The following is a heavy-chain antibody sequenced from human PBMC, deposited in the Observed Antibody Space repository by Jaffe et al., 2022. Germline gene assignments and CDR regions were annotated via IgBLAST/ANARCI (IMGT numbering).Heavy chain of an antibody. D-gene: IGHD3-10*01. CDR3: ARVGWLLWFGYMDV. CDR1: GGSISSGSYY. V-gene: IGHV4-61*02. J-gene: IGHJ6*03. CDR2: IYTSGST. Sequence: QVQLQESGPGLVKPSQTLSLTCTVSGGSISSGSYYWSWIRQPAGKGLEWIGRIYTSGSTNYNPSLKSRVTISVDTSKNQFSLKLSSVTAADTAVYYCARVGWLLWFGYMDVWGKGTTVTVSS.